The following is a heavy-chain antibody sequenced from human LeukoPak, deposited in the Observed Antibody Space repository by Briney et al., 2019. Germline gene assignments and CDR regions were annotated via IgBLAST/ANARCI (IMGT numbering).Heavy chain of an antibody. V-gene: IGHV3-30*02. CDR1: GFTFSTYN. D-gene: IGHD1-7*01. J-gene: IGHJ4*02. Sequence: PGGSLRLSCAASGFTFSTYNMHWVRQDPGKGLEWVAFINFDETDKHFADSVKGRFTISRDNSKNTLYLQMNSLRPEDTAVYYCAKDRTYHFDYWGQGTLVTVSS. CDR3: AKDRTYHFDY. CDR2: INFDETDK.